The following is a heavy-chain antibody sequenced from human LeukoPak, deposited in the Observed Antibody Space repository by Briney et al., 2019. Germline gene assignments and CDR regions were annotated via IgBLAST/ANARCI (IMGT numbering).Heavy chain of an antibody. D-gene: IGHD3-22*01. J-gene: IGHJ4*02. CDR1: GDSINSLDL. Sequence: PSETLSLTCTVSGDSINSLDLWSWVRQPPGKGLEWIGEMYLSGTTHSNPSVKSRVTISIDKSKNQFFLNLSSVTAADTAVYYCAGLVGRYSSGLYYYYFDYWGQGTLVTISS. V-gene: IGHV4-4*02. CDR2: MYLSGTT. CDR3: AGLVGRYSSGLYYYYFDY.